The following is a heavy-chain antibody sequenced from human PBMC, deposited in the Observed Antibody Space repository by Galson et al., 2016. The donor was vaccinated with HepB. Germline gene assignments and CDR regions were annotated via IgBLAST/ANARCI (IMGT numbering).Heavy chain of an antibody. J-gene: IGHJ1*01. D-gene: IGHD6-13*01. CDR1: GGSIGSNNYY. CDR2: IYYSGRT. V-gene: IGHV4-39*07. CDR3: ARIGYASSWFPEYFQH. Sequence: SETLSLTCSVSGGSIGSNNYYWGWIRQPPGKGLEWIGSIYYSGRTFYNPSLQSRVTISVDKAKNEFSLKMSSVTAADTAVYYCARIGYASSWFPEYFQHWGQGTLVTVSA.